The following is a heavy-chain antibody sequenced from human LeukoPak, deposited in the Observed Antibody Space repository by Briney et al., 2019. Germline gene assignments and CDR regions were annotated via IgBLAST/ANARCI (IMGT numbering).Heavy chain of an antibody. D-gene: IGHD6-13*01. CDR1: GGSFSGYY. J-gene: IGHJ4*02. CDR3: ARRRIAAIDY. CDR2: INHSGST. V-gene: IGHV4-34*01. Sequence: PSETLSLTCAVYGGSFSGYYWSWIRQPPGKGLEWIGEINHSGSTNYNPSLKSRVTISVDTSRNQFSLKLNSVTAADTAIYYCARRRIAAIDYWGQGTLVTVSS.